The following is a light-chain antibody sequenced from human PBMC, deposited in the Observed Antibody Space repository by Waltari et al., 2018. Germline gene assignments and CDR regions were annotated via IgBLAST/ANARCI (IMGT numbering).Light chain of an antibody. V-gene: IGKV1-5*03. CDR1: QYISSW. CDR2: KAS. Sequence: DIQMTQSPSTLSASVGDRVTTTCRASQYISSWLAWYPQEPGKAPKLLIYKASILESGVPSRFSGSESGTEFTLTISSLQPDDFATYYCQQYNTYPLTFGQGTRLEI. CDR3: QQYNTYPLT. J-gene: IGKJ5*01.